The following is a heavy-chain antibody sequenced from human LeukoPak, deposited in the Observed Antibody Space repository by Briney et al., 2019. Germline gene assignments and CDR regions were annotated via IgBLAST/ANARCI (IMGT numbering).Heavy chain of an antibody. J-gene: IGHJ6*03. CDR3: ARGKLYGSGSDYMDV. CDR1: GGTFSSYA. V-gene: IGHV1-69*13. D-gene: IGHD3-10*01. CDR2: IIPIFGTA. Sequence: ASVKVSCKASGGTFSSYAISWVRQAPGQGLEWMGGIIPIFGTANYAQKFQGRVTITADESTSTAYMELSSLRSEDTAVYYCARGKLYGSGSDYMDVWGKGTTVTISS.